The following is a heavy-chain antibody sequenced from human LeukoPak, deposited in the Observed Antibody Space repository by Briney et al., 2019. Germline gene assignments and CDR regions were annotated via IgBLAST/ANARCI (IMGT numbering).Heavy chain of an antibody. V-gene: IGHV4-61*02. CDR1: GGSISSGSYY. J-gene: IGHJ4*02. D-gene: IGHD3-22*01. Sequence: PSETLSLTCTVSGGSISSGSYYRSWIRQPAEKGLEYIGRIYTSGSTSYNPSLKSRVTMSVDTSKNQFSLKLSSVTAADTAVYYCARDAYYYDSSGYYRFDYWGQGTLVTVSS. CDR3: ARDAYYYDSSGYYRFDY. CDR2: IYTSGST.